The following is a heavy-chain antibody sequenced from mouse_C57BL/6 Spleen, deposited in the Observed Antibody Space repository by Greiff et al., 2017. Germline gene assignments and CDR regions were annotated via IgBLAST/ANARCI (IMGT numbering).Heavy chain of an antibody. CDR1: GFSLTSYG. Sequence: QVQLKQSGPGLVQPSQSLSITCTVSGFSLTSYGVHWVRQSPGKGLEWLGVIWSGGSTDYNAAFLSRLSISKYNSNSQVFFKMNSLQADDTAIYYCARKEPMVTTRPYYYAMDYWGQGTSVTVSS. CDR3: ARKEPMVTTRPYYYAMDY. CDR2: IWSGGST. D-gene: IGHD2-2*01. V-gene: IGHV2-2*01. J-gene: IGHJ4*01.